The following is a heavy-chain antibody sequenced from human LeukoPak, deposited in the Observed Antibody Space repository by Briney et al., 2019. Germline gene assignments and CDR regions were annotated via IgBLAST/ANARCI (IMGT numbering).Heavy chain of an antibody. J-gene: IGHJ6*02. Sequence: PSQTLSLTCTVSGGSISTGGYYWSWIRQHPGKGLEWIGYIYYSGSTYYNPSLKSRVTISVDTSKNQFSLKLSSVTAADAAVYYCAREPRITMVRGPYGMDVWGQGTTVTVPS. D-gene: IGHD3-10*01. CDR1: GGSISTGGYY. CDR2: IYYSGST. CDR3: AREPRITMVRGPYGMDV. V-gene: IGHV4-31*03.